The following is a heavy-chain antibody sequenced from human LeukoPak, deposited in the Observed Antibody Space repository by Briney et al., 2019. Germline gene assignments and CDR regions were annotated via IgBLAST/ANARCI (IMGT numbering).Heavy chain of an antibody. J-gene: IGHJ4*02. Sequence: ASVKVSCKASGYTFTSYGISWVRQAPGQGLEGMGWISAYNGNTNYAQKFQGRVTMTRDTSISTAYMELNRLGSDDTAVYYCARDKSGSSGWYSYFDYWGQGTLVTVSS. CDR1: GYTFTSYG. CDR3: ARDKSGSSGWYSYFDY. D-gene: IGHD6-19*01. CDR2: ISAYNGNT. V-gene: IGHV1-18*01.